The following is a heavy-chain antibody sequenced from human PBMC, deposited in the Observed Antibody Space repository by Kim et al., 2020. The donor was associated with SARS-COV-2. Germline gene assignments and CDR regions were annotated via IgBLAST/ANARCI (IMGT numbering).Heavy chain of an antibody. CDR1: GYSFTSYW. V-gene: IGHV5-10-1*01. Sequence: GESLKISCKGSGYSFTSYWISWVRQMPGKGLEWMGRIDPSDSYTNYSPSFQGHVTISADKSISTAYLQWSSLKASDTAMYYCARHIVEVVTAIPDAFDIWGQGTMVTVSS. CDR3: ARHIVEVVTAIPDAFDI. D-gene: IGHD2-21*02. CDR2: IDPSDSYT. J-gene: IGHJ3*02.